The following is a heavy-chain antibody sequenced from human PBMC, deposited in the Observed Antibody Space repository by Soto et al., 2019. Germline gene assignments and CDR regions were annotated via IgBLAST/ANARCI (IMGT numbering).Heavy chain of an antibody. Sequence: SETLSLTCTVSGGSISNFYWSWIRQPPGKGLEWIGYISYSGNTNYNPSLKSRVSISVDTSKNQFSLKLSSVTAADTAVYYCARAPYYYGSGSYMIDYWGQGTLVTVSS. J-gene: IGHJ4*02. D-gene: IGHD3-10*01. CDR1: GGSISNFY. V-gene: IGHV4-59*12. CDR2: ISYSGNT. CDR3: ARAPYYYGSGSYMIDY.